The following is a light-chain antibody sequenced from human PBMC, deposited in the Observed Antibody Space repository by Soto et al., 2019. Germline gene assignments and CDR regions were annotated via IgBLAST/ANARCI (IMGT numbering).Light chain of an antibody. CDR1: QGISSY. Sequence: ALRMTQSPSSLSASTGDRVTITCRASQGISSYLAWYQQKPGKAPKLLIYAASTLQSGVPSRFSGSGSGTDFTLTISCLQSEDFATYYCQQYYSYPGLFGGGTKVEIK. CDR2: AAS. V-gene: IGKV1-8*01. J-gene: IGKJ4*01. CDR3: QQYYSYPGL.